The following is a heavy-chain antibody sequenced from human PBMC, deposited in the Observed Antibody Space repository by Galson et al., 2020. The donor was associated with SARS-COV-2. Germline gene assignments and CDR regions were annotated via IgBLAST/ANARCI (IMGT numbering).Heavy chain of an antibody. D-gene: IGHD2-15*01. Sequence: ASVKVSCKASGYTFTGYYMHWVRQAPGQGLEWMGWINPNSGGTNYAQKFQGRVTMTRDTSISTAYMELSRLRSDDTAVYYCAREDEDIVVVVAARGWFDPWGQGTLVTVSS. CDR1: GYTFTGYY. J-gene: IGHJ5*02. CDR3: AREDEDIVVVVAARGWFDP. CDR2: INPNSGGT. V-gene: IGHV1-2*02.